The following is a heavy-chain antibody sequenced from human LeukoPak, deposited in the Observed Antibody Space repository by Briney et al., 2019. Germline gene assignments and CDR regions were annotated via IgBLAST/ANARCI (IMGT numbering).Heavy chain of an antibody. CDR3: ARGEYSNGYPYRLDS. J-gene: IGHJ4*02. Sequence: ASVKVSCKASGSTFSDYHISWVRQASGQGPEWMGWINTKSGDAKYNQAFQGRVTMTRDTSISTAYMELNRLRSDDTAMYYCARGEYSNGYPYRLDSWGQGTLVTVSS. D-gene: IGHD3-16*01. V-gene: IGHV1-2*02. CDR1: GSTFSDYH. CDR2: INTKSGDA.